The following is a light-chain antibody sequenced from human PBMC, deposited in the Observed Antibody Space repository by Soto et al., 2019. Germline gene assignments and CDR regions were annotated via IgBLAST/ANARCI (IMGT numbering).Light chain of an antibody. V-gene: IGKV1-5*01. J-gene: IGKJ3*01. CDR1: QSFSSW. CDR2: AAS. Sequence: DIQMTQSPSSLSASVGDRVTITCRASQSFSSWLAWYQQKPGKAPRLLIYAASSLESGVPSRFSGSGYETGFTLTIGRLEPDDSAVYYCQQYNSDPLSFGAGTKVDIK. CDR3: QQYNSDPLS.